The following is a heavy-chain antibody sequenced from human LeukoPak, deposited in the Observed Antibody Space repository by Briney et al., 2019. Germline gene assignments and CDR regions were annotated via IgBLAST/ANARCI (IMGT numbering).Heavy chain of an antibody. CDR3: AKVRRWLQLTVDY. J-gene: IGHJ4*02. D-gene: IGHD5-24*01. Sequence: GGSLRLSCAASGFTFSDYYMSWIRQAPGKGLEWVPYISSSSSYTNYADSVKGRFTISRDNAKNSLYLQMNSLRAEDTAVYYCAKVRRWLQLTVDYWGQGTLVTVSS. V-gene: IGHV3-11*05. CDR2: ISSSSSYT. CDR1: GFTFSDYY.